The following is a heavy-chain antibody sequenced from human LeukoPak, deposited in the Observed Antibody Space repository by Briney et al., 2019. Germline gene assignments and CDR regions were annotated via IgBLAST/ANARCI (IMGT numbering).Heavy chain of an antibody. J-gene: IGHJ3*02. CDR1: GHTFTIYG. CDR2: ISTYNGNT. V-gene: IGHV1-18*01. CDR3: TRASALYAFDI. Sequence: ASVKVSCKASGHTFTIYGISWVRQAPGQGLEWMGWISTYNGNTHYAQKFQGRVTMTTDTSTTTAYMELRSLRSDDTAVYYCTRASALYAFDIWGQGTMVTVSS.